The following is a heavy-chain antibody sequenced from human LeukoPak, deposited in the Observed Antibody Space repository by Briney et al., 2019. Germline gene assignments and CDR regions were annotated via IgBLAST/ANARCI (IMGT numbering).Heavy chain of an antibody. V-gene: IGHV4-39*07. CDR3: ARSGSSSWYTEYFQH. CDR2: IYTSGST. CDR1: GGSISSSIYY. Sequence: PSETLSLTCTVSGGSISSSIYYWGWIRQPPGKGLEGIGRIYTSGSTNYNPSLKSRVTMSVDTSKNQFSLKLSSVTAADTAVYYCARSGSSSWYTEYFQHWGQGTLVTVSS. J-gene: IGHJ1*01. D-gene: IGHD6-13*01.